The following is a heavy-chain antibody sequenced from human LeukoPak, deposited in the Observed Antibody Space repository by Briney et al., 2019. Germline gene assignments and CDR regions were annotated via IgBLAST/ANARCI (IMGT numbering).Heavy chain of an antibody. V-gene: IGHV4-39*07. J-gene: IGHJ6*03. D-gene: IGHD6-19*01. CDR2: VYHRGIT. Sequence: SETLSLTCTVSGGSITNTNYYWAWIRQPPGEGLEWIGSVYHRGITYYTPSLKSRVSISVDTSKNQFSLKVTSVTAADTAVYYCARAAGDSSGWYRDYYYYMDVWGKGTTVTVSS. CDR1: GGSITNTNYY. CDR3: ARAAGDSSGWYRDYYYYMDV.